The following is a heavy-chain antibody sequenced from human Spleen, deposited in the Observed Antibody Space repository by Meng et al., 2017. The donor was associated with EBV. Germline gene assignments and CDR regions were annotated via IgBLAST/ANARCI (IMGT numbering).Heavy chain of an antibody. CDR3: ARAGYHRPASEY. D-gene: IGHD2-15*01. Sequence: QVQLRESGPGLVRPSGTLSLPCAVSRGFITSGDWWSWVRQSPGKGLEWIGEIHHSGGTSYNPSLKSRATISLDMSKDQFSLRLSSVTAADTAVYYCARAGYHRPASEYWGQGTLVTVAS. J-gene: IGHJ4*02. CDR1: RGFITSGDW. V-gene: IGHV4-4*02. CDR2: IHHSGGT.